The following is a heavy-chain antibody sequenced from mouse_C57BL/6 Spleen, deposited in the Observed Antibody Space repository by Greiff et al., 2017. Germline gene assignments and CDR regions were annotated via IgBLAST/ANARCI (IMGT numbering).Heavy chain of an antibody. D-gene: IGHD1-1*01. J-gene: IGHJ4*01. CDR2: IRSKSNNYAT. Sequence: EVMLVESGGGLVQPKGSLKLSCAASGFSFNTYAMNWVRQAPGKGLEWVARIRSKSNNYATYYADSVKDRFTISRDDSESMLYLQMNNLKTEDTAMYYSVRHGITTVPYAMDYWGQGTSVTVSS. CDR1: GFSFNTYA. V-gene: IGHV10-1*01. CDR3: VRHGITTVPYAMDY.